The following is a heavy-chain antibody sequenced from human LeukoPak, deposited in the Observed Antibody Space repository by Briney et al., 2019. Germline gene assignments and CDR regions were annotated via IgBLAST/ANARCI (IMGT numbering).Heavy chain of an antibody. CDR2: ISSNGGST. D-gene: IGHD2-15*01. J-gene: IGHJ6*02. CDR3: ARDLTRCSGGSCYRPYYYYGMDV. Sequence: PGGSLRLSCAASGFTFSSYAMHWVRQAPGKGLEYVSAISSNGGSTYYANSVNGRFTISRDNSKNTLYLQMGSLRAEDMAVYYCARDLTRCSGGSCYRPYYYYGMDVWGQGTTVTVSS. V-gene: IGHV3-64*01. CDR1: GFTFSSYA.